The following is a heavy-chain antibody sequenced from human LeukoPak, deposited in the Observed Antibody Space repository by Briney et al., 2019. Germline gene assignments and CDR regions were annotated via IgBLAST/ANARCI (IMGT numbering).Heavy chain of an antibody. Sequence: GGSLRLSCAASGFTFSDYSMNWVRQAPGKGLEWVSSISSINTYIYYADSVKGRFTISRDNAKNSLYLQMNSLRAEDTAVYYCPRDFVYYYYMDVWGKGTTVTVSS. CDR1: GFTFSDYS. CDR3: PRDFVYYYYMDV. J-gene: IGHJ6*03. CDR2: ISSINTYI. V-gene: IGHV3-21*01.